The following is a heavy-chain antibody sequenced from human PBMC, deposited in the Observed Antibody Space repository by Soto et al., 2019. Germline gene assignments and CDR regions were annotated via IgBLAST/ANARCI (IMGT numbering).Heavy chain of an antibody. CDR3: ARGDTPSPSLTLYFAY. Sequence: GASVKVSCKASGYTFTSYYMHWVRQAPGQGLEWMGRINPSVGSASYAQKFQGRVTMTADESTSTAYMELSSLRSEDTAVYYCARGDTPSPSLTLYFAYWGQGTLVTVSS. CDR1: GYTFTSYY. V-gene: IGHV1-46*01. CDR2: INPSVGSA. D-gene: IGHD5-18*01. J-gene: IGHJ4*02.